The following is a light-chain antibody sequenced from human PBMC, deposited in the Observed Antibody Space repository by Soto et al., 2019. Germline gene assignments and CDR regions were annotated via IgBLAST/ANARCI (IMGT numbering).Light chain of an antibody. CDR3: CSFAGTRFVM. J-gene: IGLJ3*02. V-gene: IGLV2-23*01. CDR1: STDIGRYNL. CDR2: EAN. Sequence: QSALIQPASVSGSPGQSITISCTGSSTDIGRYNLVSWYQKHPGKAPKFIIYEANKRPSGVSDRFSGSKSGNTASLTISGLQADAEADYYCCSFAGTRFVMFGGGTKVTVL.